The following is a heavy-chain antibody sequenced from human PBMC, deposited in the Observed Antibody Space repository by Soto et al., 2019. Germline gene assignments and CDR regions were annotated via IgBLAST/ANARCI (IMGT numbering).Heavy chain of an antibody. CDR1: GYTLTSHD. Sequence: ASVKVSCKASGYTLTSHDMHWVRQAPGKRLEWMGWIHAGNDNTQFSQKFQGRVTITRDTSASTVYMELSGLRSEDTAVYYCARYNWDAPSYYGMDVWGQESTFAVSS. V-gene: IGHV1-3*01. J-gene: IGHJ6*02. D-gene: IGHD1-1*01. CDR3: ARYNWDAPSYYGMDV. CDR2: IHAGNDNT.